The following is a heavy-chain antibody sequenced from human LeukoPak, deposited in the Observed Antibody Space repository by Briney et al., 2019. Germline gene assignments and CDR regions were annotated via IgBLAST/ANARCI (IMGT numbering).Heavy chain of an antibody. J-gene: IGHJ6*03. CDR3: ASRGFGELLTGHYYYYMDV. Sequence: SETLSLTCTVSGGSISSSSYYWGWIRQPPGKGLEWIGSIYYSGSTYYNPSLKSRVTISVDTSKNQFSLKLSSVTAADTAVYYCASRGFGELLTGHYYYYMDVWGKGTTVTVSS. CDR2: IYYSGST. V-gene: IGHV4-39*07. CDR1: GGSISSSSYY. D-gene: IGHD3-10*01.